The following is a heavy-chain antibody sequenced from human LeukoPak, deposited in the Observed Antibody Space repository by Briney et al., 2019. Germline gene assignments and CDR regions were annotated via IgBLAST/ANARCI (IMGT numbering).Heavy chain of an antibody. Sequence: ASVKDSCKASGGTFSSYAISWVRPAPGQGLEWLGRIIPIFGTANYAQKFQGRVTITADKSTSTAYMELSSLRSEDTAVYYCARDNLSSGYVGGTFDYWGQGTLVTVSS. CDR2: IIPIFGTA. J-gene: IGHJ4*02. D-gene: IGHD6-19*01. CDR3: ARDNLSSGYVGGTFDY. V-gene: IGHV1-69*06. CDR1: GGTFSSYA.